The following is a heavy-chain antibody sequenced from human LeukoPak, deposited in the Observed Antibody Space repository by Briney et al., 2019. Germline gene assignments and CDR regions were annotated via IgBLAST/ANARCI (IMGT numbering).Heavy chain of an antibody. CDR3: ARHASWYYSALGTSYRWFDP. D-gene: IGHD3-10*01. Sequence: SETLSLTCNVSGGSVTSSYWSWIRQTPGKGPELIGYILITGTTNYNPSLQGRVTISVDASKNLFSLQLRSVTAADPAVYYCARHASWYYSALGTSYRWFDPWGQGIQGTVST. V-gene: IGHV4-4*09. CDR1: GGSVTSSY. CDR2: ILITGTT. J-gene: IGHJ5*02.